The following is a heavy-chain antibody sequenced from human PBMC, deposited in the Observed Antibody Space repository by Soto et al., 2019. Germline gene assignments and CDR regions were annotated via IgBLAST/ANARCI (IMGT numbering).Heavy chain of an antibody. Sequence: EVQLEESGGALVQAGRSLRLSCAASGFTFDDYAMHWVRQVLGKGLEWVSSISWNSGNIGYADSVKGRFTTSRDNAKNSLYLQMNSLRPEDTALYYCVRSKGGYSYGTPFDYWGQGTLVTVSS. CDR3: VRSKGGYSYGTPFDY. D-gene: IGHD5-18*01. CDR2: ISWNSGNI. J-gene: IGHJ4*02. CDR1: GFTFDDYA. V-gene: IGHV3-9*01.